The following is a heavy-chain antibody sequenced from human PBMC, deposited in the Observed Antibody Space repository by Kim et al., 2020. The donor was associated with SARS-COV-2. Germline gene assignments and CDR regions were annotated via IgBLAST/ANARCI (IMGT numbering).Heavy chain of an antibody. J-gene: IGHJ4*02. D-gene: IGHD2-2*02. Sequence: GSVKVSCKASGYTFTTYAMNWVRQAPGQGLEWMGWINTKTGNPTYAPGFTGRFVFSLDTSVSTAYLQISSLEAEDTAVYYFATKVATAPNTLGYWGQGTLVTVSS. V-gene: IGHV7-4-1*02. CDR3: ATKVATAPNTLGY. CDR2: INTKTGNP. CDR1: GYTFTTYA.